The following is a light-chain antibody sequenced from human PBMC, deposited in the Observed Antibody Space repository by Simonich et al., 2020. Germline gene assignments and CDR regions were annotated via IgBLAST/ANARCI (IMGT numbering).Light chain of an antibody. J-gene: IGKJ2*01. Sequence: EIVFTQSPGTLSLSPGERSTLSCRASQSVSSSYLAWYQQKPVLAPRRLTYDASSRATGIPDRFSGSGSGTDFTLTISRLEPEDFAVYYCQQYGSSPKTFGQGTKLEIK. CDR1: QSVSSSY. CDR3: QQYGSSPKT. CDR2: DAS. V-gene: IGKV3D-20*01.